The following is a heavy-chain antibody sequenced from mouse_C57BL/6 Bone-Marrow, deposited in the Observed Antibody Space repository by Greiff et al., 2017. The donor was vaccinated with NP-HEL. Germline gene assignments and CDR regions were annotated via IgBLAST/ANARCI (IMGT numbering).Heavy chain of an antibody. CDR1: GYTFTGYW. J-gene: IGHJ4*01. D-gene: IGHD1-1*01. Sequence: QVQLQQSGAELMKPGASVKLSCKATGYTFTGYWIEWVKQSPGHGLGWIGEILPGSGSTNYNEKFKGKATLTADTSSNTAYMQLGSLTTEDSAIDYCALGVTTVVANAKDYWGQGTSVTVSS. CDR3: ALGVTTVVANAKDY. V-gene: IGHV1-9*01. CDR2: ILPGSGST.